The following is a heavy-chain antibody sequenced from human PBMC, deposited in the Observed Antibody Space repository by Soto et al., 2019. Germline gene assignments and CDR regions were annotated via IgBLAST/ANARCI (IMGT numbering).Heavy chain of an antibody. CDR2: IYYSGST. CDR3: ARGSDKSYYYDSSGYYPHRALDY. V-gene: IGHV4-31*03. CDR1: GGSISSCGYY. D-gene: IGHD3-22*01. Sequence: SETLSLTCTVSGGSISSCGYYSSWIRQHPGKGLEWIGYIYYSGSTYYNPSLKSRVTISVDTSKNQFSLKLSSVTAADTAVYYCARGSDKSYYYDSSGYYPHRALDYWGQGTLVTVSS. J-gene: IGHJ4*02.